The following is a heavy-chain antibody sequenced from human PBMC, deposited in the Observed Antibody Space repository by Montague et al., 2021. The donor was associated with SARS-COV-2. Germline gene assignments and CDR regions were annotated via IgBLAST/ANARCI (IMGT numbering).Heavy chain of an antibody. D-gene: IGHD4-23*01. Sequence: SLRLSCAASGFTVSSNYMSWVRQAPGKGLEWVSVIYSGGSTYYADSVKGRFTISRDNSKNTLYLQMNSLRAEDTAVYYCARDAGGNFPTSFDYWGWGTLVTVSS. CDR1: GFTVSSNY. CDR2: IYSGGST. J-gene: IGHJ4*02. CDR3: ARDAGGNFPTSFDY. V-gene: IGHV3-53*01.